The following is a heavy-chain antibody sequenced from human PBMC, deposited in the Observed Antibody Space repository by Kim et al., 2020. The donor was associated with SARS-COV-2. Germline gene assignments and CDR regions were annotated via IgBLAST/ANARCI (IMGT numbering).Heavy chain of an antibody. J-gene: IGHJ4*02. V-gene: IGHV3-15*01. CDR2: SKTDGGTT. CDR3: TTDY. Sequence: SKTDGGTTDYAAPVKGRCTISRDDSKNTLYLQMNSLKTEETAVYYCTTDYWGQGTLVTVSS.